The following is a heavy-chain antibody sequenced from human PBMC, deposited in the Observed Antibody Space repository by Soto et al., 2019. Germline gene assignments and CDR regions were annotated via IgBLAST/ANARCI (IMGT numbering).Heavy chain of an antibody. V-gene: IGHV3-33*01. CDR2: IWHDGLKK. J-gene: IGHJ4*02. D-gene: IGHD2-15*01. CDR3: ARDRAADAPSAF. Sequence: QVQLVESGGGVVQPERSLRLSCVASRFTFSDYGMHWVRQAPVKGLEWVAVIWHDGLKKDYVDSVKGRFTVSRDNSKNTLYLQMNILRVDARASYYCARDRAADAPSAFWGQGTLLTVSS. CDR1: RFTFSDYG.